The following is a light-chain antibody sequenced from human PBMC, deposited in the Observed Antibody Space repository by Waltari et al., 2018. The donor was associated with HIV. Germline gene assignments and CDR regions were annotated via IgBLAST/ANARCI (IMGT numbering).Light chain of an antibody. CDR1: AAAVTSGLY. V-gene: IGLV7-46*01. J-gene: IGLJ2*01. Sequence: QAVVTQEPSLTVSQGGTVTLTCGSSAAAVTSGLYPYWFQQKPGQPPRPLIYNTSNNHSWTPARFSGSLLGGRAALTLSGAQPEDEAEYYCLLSYSGTVVFGGGTKLTVL. CDR2: NTS. CDR3: LLSYSGTVV.